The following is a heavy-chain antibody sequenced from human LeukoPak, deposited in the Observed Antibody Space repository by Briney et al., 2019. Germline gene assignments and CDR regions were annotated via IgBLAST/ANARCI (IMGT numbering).Heavy chain of an antibody. V-gene: IGHV3-23*01. J-gene: IGHJ4*02. CDR3: AREVYGDNYFDY. Sequence: GGSLRLSCAASEFTFSSYAMSWVRQAPGKGLEWVSVISGGGDSGGTTYYADPVKGRFTISRDNAKMSLYLQMNSLRAEDTAMYYCAREVYGDNYFDYWGQGTLVTVSS. CDR1: EFTFSSYA. CDR2: ISGGGDSGGTT. D-gene: IGHD4-17*01.